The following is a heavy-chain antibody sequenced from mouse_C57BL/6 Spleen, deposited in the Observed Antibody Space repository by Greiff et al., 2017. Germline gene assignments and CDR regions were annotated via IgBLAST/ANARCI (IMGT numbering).Heavy chain of an antibody. D-gene: IGHD1-1*01. V-gene: IGHV1-26*01. CDR2: INPNNGGT. CDR3: ARSYSTTVVGIFDY. J-gene: IGHJ2*01. Sequence: VQLQQSGPELVKPGASVKISCKASGYTFTDYYMNWVKQSHGKSLEWIGDINPNNGGTSYNQKFKGKATLTVDKSSSTAYMELRSLTSEDSAVYYCARSYSTTVVGIFDYWGQGTTLTVSS. CDR1: GYTFTDYY.